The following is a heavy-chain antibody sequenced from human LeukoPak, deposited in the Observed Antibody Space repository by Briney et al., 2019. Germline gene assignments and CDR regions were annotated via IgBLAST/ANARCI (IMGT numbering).Heavy chain of an antibody. Sequence: GASVKVSCKVSGYTFTDYYMHWVQQAPGKGLEWMGLVDPEDGETIYAKKFQGRVTITADTSTDTAYMELSSLRSEDTAVYYCATGLGDFWNFDYWGQGTLVTVSS. CDR3: ATGLGDFWNFDY. V-gene: IGHV1-69-2*01. CDR2: VDPEDGET. CDR1: GYTFTDYY. D-gene: IGHD4-17*01. J-gene: IGHJ4*02.